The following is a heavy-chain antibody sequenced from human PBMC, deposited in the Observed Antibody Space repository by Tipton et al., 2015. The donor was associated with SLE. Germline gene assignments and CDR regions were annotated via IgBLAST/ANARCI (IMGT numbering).Heavy chain of an antibody. D-gene: IGHD3-10*01. Sequence: QLVQSGGGVVQPGRSLRLSCAASGFTFSSYAMHWVRQAPGKGLEWVAVISYDGSNKYYADSVKGRFTISRDNSKNTLYLRMNSLRAEDTTVYYCARELLWFGPLDYWGQGTLVTVSS. CDR2: ISYDGSNK. J-gene: IGHJ4*02. CDR3: ARELLWFGPLDY. V-gene: IGHV3-30-3*01. CDR1: GFTFSSYA.